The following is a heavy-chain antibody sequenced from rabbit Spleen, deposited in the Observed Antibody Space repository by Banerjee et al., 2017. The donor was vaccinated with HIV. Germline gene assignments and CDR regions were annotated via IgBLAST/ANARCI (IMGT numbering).Heavy chain of an antibody. J-gene: IGHJ4*01. Sequence: QSLEESGGDLVKPGASLTLTCKASGFDFSSNAMCWVRQAPGKGLEWIGCIFAGTNGRPYYASWAKGRFTISKTSSTTVTLQMTSLTAADTATYFCARWGSGYGLWGQGTLVTVS. CDR2: IFAGTNGRP. CDR1: GFDFSSNA. V-gene: IGHV1S40*01. D-gene: IGHD1-1*01. CDR3: ARWGSGYGL.